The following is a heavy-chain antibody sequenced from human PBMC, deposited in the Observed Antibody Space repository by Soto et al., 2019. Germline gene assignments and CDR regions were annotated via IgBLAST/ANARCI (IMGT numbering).Heavy chain of an antibody. V-gene: IGHV3-23*01. CDR1: GFTLSNYA. CDR2: FSGSSGRT. D-gene: IGHD5-18*01. Sequence: GGSLRLSCVVSGFTLSNYAMSWVRQAPGRGLEWVAAFSGSSGRTYYADSVKGRFIITGDNSKNTLYLQLNSLRVEDTAVYYCAKTWGYSNYAMDVWGQGTTVTVSS. CDR3: AKTWGYSNYAMDV. J-gene: IGHJ6*02.